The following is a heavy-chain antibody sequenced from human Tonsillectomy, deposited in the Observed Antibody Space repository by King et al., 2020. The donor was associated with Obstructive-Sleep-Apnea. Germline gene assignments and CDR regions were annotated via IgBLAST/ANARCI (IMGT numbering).Heavy chain of an antibody. V-gene: IGHV4-30-2*01. D-gene: IGHD2-2*01. CDR3: AREGFCSSTSCFDY. CDR2: ISHSGST. CDR1: GGSISSSGYS. Sequence: QLQESGSGLVKPSQTLSLTCAVSGGSISSSGYSWSWIRQPPGKGLEWIGYISHSGSTYYNPSLKSRVTISADRSKNQFSLKLSSVTAADTAVYYCAREGFCSSTSCFDYWGQGTLVTVSS. J-gene: IGHJ4*02.